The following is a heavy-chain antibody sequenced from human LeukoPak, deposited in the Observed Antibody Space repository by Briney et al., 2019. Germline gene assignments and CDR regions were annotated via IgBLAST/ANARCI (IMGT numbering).Heavy chain of an antibody. CDR3: ARDVVVDYYYYMDV. Sequence: GGSLRLSCAASGFTFSSYWMSWVRQAPGKGLEWVSNIKQDGSEKYYVDSVKGRFTISRDNAKNSLYLQMNSLRAEDTAVYYCARDVVVDYYYYMDVWGKGTTVTVSS. CDR2: IKQDGSEK. J-gene: IGHJ6*03. CDR1: GFTFSSYW. D-gene: IGHD2-2*01. V-gene: IGHV3-7*01.